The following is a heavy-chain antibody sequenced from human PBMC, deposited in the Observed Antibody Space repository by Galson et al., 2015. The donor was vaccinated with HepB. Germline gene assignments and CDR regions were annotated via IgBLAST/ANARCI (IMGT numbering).Heavy chain of an antibody. Sequence: SLRLSCAASGFTFSSYAMHWVRQAPGKGLEWVAVISYDGSNKYYADSVKGRFTISRDNSKNTLYLQMNSLRAEDTAVYYCARDPRGAAVAGTRFRWFDPWGQGTLVTVSS. CDR3: ARDPRGAAVAGTRFRWFDP. CDR1: GFTFSSYA. D-gene: IGHD6-19*01. V-gene: IGHV3-30-3*01. J-gene: IGHJ5*02. CDR2: ISYDGSNK.